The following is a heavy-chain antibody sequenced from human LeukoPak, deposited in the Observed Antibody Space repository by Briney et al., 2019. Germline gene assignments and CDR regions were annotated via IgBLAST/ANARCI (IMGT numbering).Heavy chain of an antibody. CDR3: ARDIAMVLSYYYYYMDV. CDR2: ISSSGAII. D-gene: IGHD5-18*01. J-gene: IGHJ6*03. CDR1: GFTFRSYE. Sequence: GGSLRLSCAASGFTFRSYEMHWVRQAPGKGLEWLSYISSSGAIIYYADSVKGRFTISRDNAENSLYLQMNSLRAEDTAVYYCARDIAMVLSYYYYYMDVWGKGTTVTISS. V-gene: IGHV3-48*03.